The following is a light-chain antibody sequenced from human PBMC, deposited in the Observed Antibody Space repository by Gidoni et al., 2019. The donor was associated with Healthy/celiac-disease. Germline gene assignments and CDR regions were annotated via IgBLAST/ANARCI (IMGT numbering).Light chain of an antibody. J-gene: IGKJ1*01. CDR3: KKYNSAPWT. V-gene: IGKV1-27*01. CDR1: QGISNY. CDR2: AAS. Sequence: DIQMTQSPSSLSASVGDRVTITCRASQGISNYLAWYQQKPGKVPKLLIYAASTLQSGVPSRFSGSGSGTDFTRTISSLQTEDVATYYCKKYNSAPWTFGQGTKVEIK.